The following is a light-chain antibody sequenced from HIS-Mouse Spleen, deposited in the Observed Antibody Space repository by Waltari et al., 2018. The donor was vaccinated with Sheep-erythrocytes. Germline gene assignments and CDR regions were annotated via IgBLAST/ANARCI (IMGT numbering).Light chain of an antibody. CDR3: SSYTSSSTWV. CDR1: SSDVGGYNY. J-gene: IGLJ3*02. Sequence: QSALTQPASVSGSPGQSITISCTGTSSDVGGYNYVSWYQQHPGKAPKLMIYDVSNRPSRVSQRFSGSKAGHTASLTISGLQAEDEADYYCSSYTSSSTWVFGGGTKLTVL. CDR2: DVS. V-gene: IGLV2-14*03.